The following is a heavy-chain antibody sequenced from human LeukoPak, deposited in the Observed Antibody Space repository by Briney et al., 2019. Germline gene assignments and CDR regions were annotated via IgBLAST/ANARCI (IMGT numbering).Heavy chain of an antibody. V-gene: IGHV4-34*01. CDR3: AWTHFDALGWFDP. CDR1: GGSFSGYY. Sequence: SETLSLTCAVYGGSFSGYYWSWIRQPPRKGLEWIGEINHRGSTNYNPSLKSRATIPVDTTKKQFSLKLSSVTDADTALYFCAWTHFDALGWFDPWGQGIQAIVSS. D-gene: IGHD3-9*01. CDR2: INHRGST. J-gene: IGHJ5*02.